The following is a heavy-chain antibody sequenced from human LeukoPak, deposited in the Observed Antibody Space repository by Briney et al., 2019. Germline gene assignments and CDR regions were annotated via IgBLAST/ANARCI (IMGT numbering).Heavy chain of an antibody. J-gene: IGHJ4*02. CDR1: GFTFSSYS. D-gene: IGHD1-1*01. CDR3: ARASNDYFDY. CDR2: TSSSSSYI. Sequence: GGSLRLSCAASGFTFSSYSMNWVRQAPGKGLEWVSSTSSSSSYIYYADSVKGRFTISRDNAKNSLYLQMNSLRAVDTAVYYCARASNDYFDYWGQGTLVTVSS. V-gene: IGHV3-21*01.